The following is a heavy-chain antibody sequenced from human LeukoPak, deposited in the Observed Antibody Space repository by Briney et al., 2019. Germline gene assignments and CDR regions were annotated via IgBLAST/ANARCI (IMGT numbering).Heavy chain of an antibody. CDR1: GSTFSSYS. CDR3: ARDRERGAFDI. Sequence: GGSLRLSCAASGSTFSSYSMNWVRQAPGKGLEWVSSISSSSSYIYYADSVKGRFTISRDNAKNSLYLQMNSLRAEDTAVYYCARDRERGAFDIWGQGTMVTVSS. V-gene: IGHV3-21*01. J-gene: IGHJ3*02. CDR2: ISSSSSYI.